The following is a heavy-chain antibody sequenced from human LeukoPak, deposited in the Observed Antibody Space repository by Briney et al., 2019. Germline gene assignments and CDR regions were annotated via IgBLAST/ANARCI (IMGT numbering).Heavy chain of an antibody. D-gene: IGHD3/OR15-3a*01. CDR1: GYTFTSYD. V-gene: IGHV1-8*01. CDR3: ARCGLGSWYFDL. CDR2: MNPNSGNT. J-gene: IGHJ2*01. Sequence: ASVKVSCKASGYTFTSYDINWVRQATGQGLEWMGWMNPNSGNTGYAQKFQGRVTMTRNTSISTAYMELSSLRSEDTAVYYCARCGLGSWYFDLWGRGNLVTVSS.